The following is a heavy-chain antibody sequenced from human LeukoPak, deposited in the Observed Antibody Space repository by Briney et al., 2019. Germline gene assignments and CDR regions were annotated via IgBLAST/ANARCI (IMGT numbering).Heavy chain of an antibody. J-gene: IGHJ4*02. D-gene: IGHD3-9*01. V-gene: IGHV3-21*01. CDR2: ISSSSSYI. Sequence: GGSLRLSCAASGFTFSSYSMNWVRQAPGKGLEWVSSISSSSSYIYYADSVKGRFTISRDNAKNSLYLQMNSLRAEDTAVYYCARRVLRYFDWPRGPYYFDYWGQGTLVTASS. CDR1: GFTFSSYS. CDR3: ARRVLRYFDWPRGPYYFDY.